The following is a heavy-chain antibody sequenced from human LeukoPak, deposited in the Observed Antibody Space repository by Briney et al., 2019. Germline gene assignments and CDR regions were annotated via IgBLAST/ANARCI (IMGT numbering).Heavy chain of an antibody. CDR2: IYYSRAT. J-gene: IGHJ4*02. CDR1: GGTISSSSYY. D-gene: IGHD4-17*01. Sequence: PSETLSLTCTVSGGTISSSSYYWGRLRQPPGQGLVSSGSIYYSRATYSNPSLNSRTTISVNTSKNQYSLRQSPGTAAKAAEYYCARHSGMTTVTAYLDCWGQGTLVTVSS. V-gene: IGHV4-39*01. CDR3: ARHSGMTTVTAYLDC.